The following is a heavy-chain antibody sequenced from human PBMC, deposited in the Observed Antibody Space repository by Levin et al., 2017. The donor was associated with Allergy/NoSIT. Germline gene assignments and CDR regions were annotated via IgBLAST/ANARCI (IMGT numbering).Heavy chain of an antibody. V-gene: IGHV4-59*01. J-gene: IGHJ2*01. CDR2: IYYSGST. Sequence: SQTLSLTCTVSGGSISSYYWSWIRQPPGKGLEWIGYIYYSGSTNYNPSLKSRVTISVDTSKNQFSLKLSSVTAADTAVYYCARGPRPNWNDVRVLVRTPYWYFDLWGRGTLVTVSS. CDR3: ARGPRPNWNDVRVLVRTPYWYFDL. D-gene: IGHD1-1*01. CDR1: GGSISSYY.